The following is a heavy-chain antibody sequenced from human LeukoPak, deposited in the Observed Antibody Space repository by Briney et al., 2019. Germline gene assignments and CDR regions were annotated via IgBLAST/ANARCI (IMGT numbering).Heavy chain of an antibody. D-gene: IGHD3-3*01. CDR3: ARGVLNGFSYFDY. CDR1: GGSISSYY. Sequence: KASETLSLTCTVSGGSISSYYWSWIRQPPGKGLEWIGYIYYSGSTNYNPSLKSRVTMSVDTSKNQFSLKLSSVTAADTAVYYCARGVLNGFSYFDYWGQGTLVTVSS. CDR2: IYYSGST. J-gene: IGHJ4*02. V-gene: IGHV4-59*12.